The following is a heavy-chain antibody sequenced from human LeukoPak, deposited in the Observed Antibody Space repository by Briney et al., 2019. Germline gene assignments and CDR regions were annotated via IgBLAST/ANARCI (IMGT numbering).Heavy chain of an antibody. Sequence: GGSLRPSCATSGFTFDDYAMHWVRQAPRKGLEWVSVIYRGGSTHYAGSVEGRFTISRDKSKNTVYLQLNSLRAEDTAVYYCARSPDYGDPYWYFDLWGRGTLVTVSS. CDR2: IYRGGST. CDR1: GFTFDDYA. CDR3: ARSPDYGDPYWYFDL. J-gene: IGHJ2*01. D-gene: IGHD4-17*01. V-gene: IGHV3-53*01.